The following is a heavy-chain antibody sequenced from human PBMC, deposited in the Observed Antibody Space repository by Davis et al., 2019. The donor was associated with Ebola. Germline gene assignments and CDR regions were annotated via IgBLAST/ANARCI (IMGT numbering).Heavy chain of an antibody. CDR1: GFTFSSYG. D-gene: IGHD6-19*01. CDR2: ISYDGSNK. V-gene: IGHV3-30*18. J-gene: IGHJ4*02. CDR3: AKDRSSGWTALGY. Sequence: GESLKISCAASGFTFSSYGMHWVRQAPGKGLEWVAVISYDGSNKYYVDSVKGRFTISRDNSKNTLYLQMNSLRAEDTAVYYCAKDRSSGWTALGYWGQGTLVTVSS.